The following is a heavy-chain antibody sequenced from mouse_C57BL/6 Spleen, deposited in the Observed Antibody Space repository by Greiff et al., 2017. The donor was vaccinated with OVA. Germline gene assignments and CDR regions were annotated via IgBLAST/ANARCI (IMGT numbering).Heavy chain of an antibody. J-gene: IGHJ1*03. CDR2: IDPSDSET. D-gene: IGHD2-5*01. V-gene: IGHV1-52*01. CDR3: ARGYSKGYFDV. CDR1: GYTFTSYW. Sequence: QVQLQQPGAELVRPGSSVKLSCKASGYTFTSYWMHWVKQRPIQGLEWIGNIDPSDSETHYNQKFKDKATLTVDKSSSTAYMQLSSLTSEDSAVYYCARGYSKGYFDVWGTGTTVTVSS.